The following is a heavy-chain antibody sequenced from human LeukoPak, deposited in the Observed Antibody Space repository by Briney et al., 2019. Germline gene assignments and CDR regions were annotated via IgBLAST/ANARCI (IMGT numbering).Heavy chain of an antibody. CDR1: GGSFSGYY. J-gene: IGHJ6*02. V-gene: IGHV4-34*01. D-gene: IGHD2-21*02. CDR3: ARGPKHIVVVTALYCYYGMDV. Sequence: SETLSLTCAVYGGSFSGYYWSWIRQPPGKGLEWIGEINHSGSTNYNPSLKSRVTISVDTSKNQFSLKLSSVTAADTAVYYCARGPKHIVVVTALYCYYGMDVWGQGTTVTVSS. CDR2: INHSGST.